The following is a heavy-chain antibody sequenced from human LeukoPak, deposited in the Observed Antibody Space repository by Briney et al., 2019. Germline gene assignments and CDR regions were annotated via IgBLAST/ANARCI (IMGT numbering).Heavy chain of an antibody. CDR3: AKDNRAHSSGWYVFDY. CDR2: ISYDGSNK. D-gene: IGHD6-19*01. CDR1: GFTFSSYG. V-gene: IGHV3-30*18. J-gene: IGHJ4*02. Sequence: GGSLRLSCAASGFTFSSYGMLWVRQAPGKGLEWVAVISYDGSNKYYADSVKGRFTLSRDNSKNTLYLQMNSLRAEDTAVYYCAKDNRAHSSGWYVFDYWGQGTLVTVSS.